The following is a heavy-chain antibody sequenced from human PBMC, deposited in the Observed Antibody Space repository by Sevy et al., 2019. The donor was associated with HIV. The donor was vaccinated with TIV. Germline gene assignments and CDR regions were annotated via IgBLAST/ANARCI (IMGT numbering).Heavy chain of an antibody. V-gene: IGHV4-38-2*02. Sequence: SETLSLTCTVSGYSIIGDYYWGWIRQPPGKGLEWIVHIYHSGSTYYNPSLDSRVTPSVDTCKNQFSLRLSSVTAADTAIYYCARVKLRGAYYYDFWGQGTLVTVSS. J-gene: IGHJ4*02. CDR3: ARVKLRGAYYYDF. CDR2: IYHSGST. CDR1: GYSIIGDYY.